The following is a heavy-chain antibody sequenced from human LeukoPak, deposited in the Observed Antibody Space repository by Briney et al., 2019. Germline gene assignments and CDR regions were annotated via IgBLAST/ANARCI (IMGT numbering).Heavy chain of an antibody. Sequence: AGSLRLSSAVSGFTFRDYWMSWVRQAPGKGLEWVANINQDGSEKYYADSMKGRCTISKINAKNSLYLQMKSLRAEDTAVYYCVTVRTVGFGELGSQYYYYYMDVWGKGTTVTVSS. J-gene: IGHJ6*03. V-gene: IGHV3-7*01. CDR3: VTVRTVGFGELGSQYYYYYMDV. CDR2: INQDGSEK. D-gene: IGHD3-10*01. CDR1: GFTFRDYW.